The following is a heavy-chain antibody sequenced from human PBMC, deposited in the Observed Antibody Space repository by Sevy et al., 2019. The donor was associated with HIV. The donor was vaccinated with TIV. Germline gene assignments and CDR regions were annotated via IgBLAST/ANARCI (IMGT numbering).Heavy chain of an antibody. CDR2: ISSSSSYI. V-gene: IGHV3-21*01. D-gene: IGHD6-13*01. CDR3: ARGSSSWFHNFDY. Sequence: GGSLRLSCAASGFTFSSYSMNWVRQAPGKGLEWVSSISSSSSYIYYADSVKGRFTISTDNAKNSLYLQMNSLRAEDTAVYYCARGSSSWFHNFDYWGQGTLVTVSS. CDR1: GFTFSSYS. J-gene: IGHJ4*02.